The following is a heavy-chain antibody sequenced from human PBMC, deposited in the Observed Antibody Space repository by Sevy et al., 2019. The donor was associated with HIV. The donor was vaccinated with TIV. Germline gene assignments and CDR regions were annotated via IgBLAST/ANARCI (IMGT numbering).Heavy chain of an antibody. CDR1: GFSISNNFY. Sequence: SETLSLTCDVSGFSISNNFYWGWIRQPPGKGLEWIGSIYHSGTTYYSPSLNSRVTISVDMSNNQFALRLTSVTAADTAVYYCARARRPETNYFCMDVWGEGTTVTVSS. D-gene: IGHD3-3*01. CDR2: IYHSGTT. CDR3: ARARRPETNYFCMDV. V-gene: IGHV4-38-2*01. J-gene: IGHJ6*03.